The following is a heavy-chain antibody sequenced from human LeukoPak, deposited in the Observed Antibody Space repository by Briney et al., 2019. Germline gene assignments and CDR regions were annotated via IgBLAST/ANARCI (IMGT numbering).Heavy chain of an antibody. V-gene: IGHV4-31*03. Sequence: PSQTLSLTCTVSGGSISRGGYYWSWIRQHPGKGLEWIGYIYYSGSTYYNPSLKSRVTISVDTSKNQFSLKLSSVTAADTAVYYCASGGTSYYYYYYMDVWGKGTTVTVSS. CDR1: GGSISRGGYY. CDR2: IYYSGST. J-gene: IGHJ6*03. CDR3: ASGGTSYYYYYYMDV. D-gene: IGHD1-1*01.